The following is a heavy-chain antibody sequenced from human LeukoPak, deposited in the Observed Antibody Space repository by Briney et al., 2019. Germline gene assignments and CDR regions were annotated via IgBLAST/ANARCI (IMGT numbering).Heavy chain of an antibody. CDR2: IYYSGTT. J-gene: IGHJ4*02. D-gene: IGHD4-17*01. V-gene: IGHV4-39*01. Sequence: PSETLSLTCTVSGGSISSSNYYWGWIRQPPGKGLEWIGSIYYSGTTYYSSSLKSRVFISVDTSKNQFSLKLSSVTATDTAVYYCARFDYGDYYFDYWGQGTLVTVTS. CDR1: GGSISSSNYY. CDR3: ARFDYGDYYFDY.